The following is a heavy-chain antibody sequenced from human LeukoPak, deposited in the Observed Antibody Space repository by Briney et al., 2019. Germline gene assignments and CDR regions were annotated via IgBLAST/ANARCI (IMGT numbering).Heavy chain of an antibody. V-gene: IGHV3-21*01. J-gene: IGHJ4*02. D-gene: IGHD6-19*01. Sequence: GGSLRLSCAASGFTFSSYSMNWVRQAPGKGLEWVSSISSSSSHIYYADSVKGRFTISRDNAKNSLYLQMNSLRAEDTAVYYCARDSSIAVAGTGFDYWGQGTLVTVSS. CDR3: ARDSSIAVAGTGFDY. CDR1: GFTFSSYS. CDR2: ISSSSSHI.